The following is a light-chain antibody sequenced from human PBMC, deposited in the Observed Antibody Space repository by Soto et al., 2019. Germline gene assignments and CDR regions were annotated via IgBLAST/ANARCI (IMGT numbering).Light chain of an antibody. CDR2: DAS. V-gene: IGKV1-5*01. CDR1: QSISSW. Sequence: DIQMTQSPSTLSASVGDRVTITCRASQSISSWLAWYQQKPGKAPKLLIYDASSLESGVPSRFSGSGSGTEFTLTIRSLQPDDFATYYCQQYNSYLTFGQGTRLEIQ. J-gene: IGKJ5*01. CDR3: QQYNSYLT.